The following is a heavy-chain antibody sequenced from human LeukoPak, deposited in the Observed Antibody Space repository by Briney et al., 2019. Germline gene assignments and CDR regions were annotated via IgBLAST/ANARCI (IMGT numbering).Heavy chain of an antibody. CDR3: ARGNTRGYSYGYFDY. D-gene: IGHD5-18*01. J-gene: IGHJ4*02. Sequence: ASVKVSCKASGGTFSGYAISWVRQAPGQGLEWMGGIIPIFGTANYAQKFQGRVTITTDESTSTAYMVLSSLRSEDTAVYYCARGNTRGYSYGYFDYWGQGTLVTVSS. V-gene: IGHV1-69*05. CDR2: IIPIFGTA. CDR1: GGTFSGYA.